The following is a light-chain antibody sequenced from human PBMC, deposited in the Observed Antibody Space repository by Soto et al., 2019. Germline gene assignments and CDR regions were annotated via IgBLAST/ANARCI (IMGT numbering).Light chain of an antibody. V-gene: IGKV1D-13*01. Sequence: AIQLTQSPSSLSASVGDRVTITCRASQGLNSNLAWYQQKPGKAPKLLMYAASTLQKGVPSRFSGNGSGTDFTLTISSLLPEDYATYYCQQSSNYFTFAPGTKVDI. CDR3: QQSSNYFT. CDR2: AAS. CDR1: QGLNSN. J-gene: IGKJ3*01.